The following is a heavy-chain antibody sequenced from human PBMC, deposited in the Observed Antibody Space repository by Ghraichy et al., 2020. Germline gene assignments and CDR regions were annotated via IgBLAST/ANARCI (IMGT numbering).Heavy chain of an antibody. CDR2: IKQDGSEK. Sequence: GGSLRLSCAASGFTFSGYWMSWVRQAPGKGLEWVANIKQDGSEKYYVDSVRGRFTISRDNAKNSLYLQMNSLRAEDTAVYYCARDRYCTGGGCYSDYWGQGTLVTVSS. D-gene: IGHD2-8*02. V-gene: IGHV3-7*01. CDR1: GFTFSGYW. J-gene: IGHJ4*02. CDR3: ARDRYCTGGGCYSDY.